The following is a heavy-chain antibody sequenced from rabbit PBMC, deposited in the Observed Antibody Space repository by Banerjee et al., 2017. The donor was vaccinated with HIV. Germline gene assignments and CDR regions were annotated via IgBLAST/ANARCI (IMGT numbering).Heavy chain of an antibody. CDR3: ARDLAGVIGWNFGL. CDR1: GSDISSNA. D-gene: IGHD4-1*01. Sequence: QEQLVESGGGLVQPEGSLTLTCKASGSDISSNAMCWVRQAPGKGLEWIACINSSSGNTVYATWAKGRFTISKSTSLNTVDLKLTSLTAADTATYFCARDLAGVIGWNFGLWGPGTLVTVS. V-gene: IGHV1S47*01. J-gene: IGHJ4*01. CDR2: INSSSGNT.